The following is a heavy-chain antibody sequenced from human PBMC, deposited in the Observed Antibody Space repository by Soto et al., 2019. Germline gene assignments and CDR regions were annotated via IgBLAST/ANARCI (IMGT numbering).Heavy chain of an antibody. J-gene: IGHJ5*02. CDR2: IYYSGST. CDR3: ARVQIWGVTTYNWFDP. Sequence: SETLSLTCTVSGGSISSGGYYWSWIRQHPGKGLEWIGYIYYSGSTYYNPSLKSRVTISVDTSKNQFSLKLSSVTAADTAVYYCARVQIWGVTTYNWFDPWGQGTLVTVSS. CDR1: GGSISSGGYY. D-gene: IGHD4-17*01. V-gene: IGHV4-31*03.